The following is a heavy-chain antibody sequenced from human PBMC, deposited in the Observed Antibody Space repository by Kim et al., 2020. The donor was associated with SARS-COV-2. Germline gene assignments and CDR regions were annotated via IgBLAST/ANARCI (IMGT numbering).Heavy chain of an antibody. J-gene: IGHJ5*02. Sequence: SVKVSCKASGGTFSSYAISWVRQAPGQGLEWMGGIIPIFGTANYAQKFQGRVTITADESTSTAYMELSSLRSEDTAVYYCASGGLRFLEWLEPFDPWGQGTLVTVSS. CDR1: GGTFSSYA. CDR2: IIPIFGTA. V-gene: IGHV1-69*13. D-gene: IGHD3-3*01. CDR3: ASGGLRFLEWLEPFDP.